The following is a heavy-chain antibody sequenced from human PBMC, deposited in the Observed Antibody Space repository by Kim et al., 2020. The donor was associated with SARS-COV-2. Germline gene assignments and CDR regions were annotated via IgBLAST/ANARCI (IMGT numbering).Heavy chain of an antibody. CDR1: GFAFSSNA. CDR3: AKDKWDYSAMDV. J-gene: IGHJ6*02. D-gene: IGHD2-8*01. V-gene: IGHV3-23*01. CDR2: ISGTGNDL. Sequence: GGSLRLSCAASGFAFSSNAMGWVRQAPGKGLEWVSSISGTGNDLYYADSVRGRFTISRDIGKNTLYLQMNSLRAEDTALYYWAKDKWDYSAMDVWGQGTT.